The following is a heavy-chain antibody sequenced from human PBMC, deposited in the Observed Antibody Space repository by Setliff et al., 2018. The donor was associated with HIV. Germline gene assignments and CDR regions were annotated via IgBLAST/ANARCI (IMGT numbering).Heavy chain of an antibody. V-gene: IGHV4-39*01. J-gene: IGHJ4*02. CDR1: GGPISSSSYY. Sequence: PSETLSLTCTVSGGPISSSSYYWGWIRQPPGKGLEWIGSIYYSGSTYYNPSLKSRVTISVDTSKNQFSLKLSSVTAADTAVYYCARHIVVVVAATRFDYWGQGTPVTVSS. CDR3: ARHIVVVVAATRFDY. D-gene: IGHD2-15*01. CDR2: IYYSGST.